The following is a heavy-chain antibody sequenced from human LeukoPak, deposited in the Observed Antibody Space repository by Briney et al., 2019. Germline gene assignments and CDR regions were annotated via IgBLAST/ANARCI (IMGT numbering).Heavy chain of an antibody. CDR2: LSYDGSNS. CDR3: AKGGSTVTLHADY. J-gene: IGHJ4*02. D-gene: IGHD4-17*01. V-gene: IGHV3-30*18. Sequence: GGSLRLSCAASGFTFSSFGMHWVRQAPGKGLEWVAVLSYDGSNSYYADSVKGRFTISRDNSKNTLYLQMNSLRAEDTAVYHCAKGGSTVTLHADYWGQGTLVTVSS. CDR1: GFTFSSFG.